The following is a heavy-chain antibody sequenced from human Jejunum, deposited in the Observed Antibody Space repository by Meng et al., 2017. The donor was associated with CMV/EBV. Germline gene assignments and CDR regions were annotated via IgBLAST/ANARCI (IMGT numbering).Heavy chain of an antibody. CDR1: GDTFTASY. J-gene: IGHJ5*02. CDR3: ARGSGGWFDP. V-gene: IGHV1-2*02. Sequence: SCKASGDTFTASYLHWVRQAPGQGLEWMGWIDPNSGGTNYAQKFQGKFTMTRDTSISTASIEVSSLRSDDTAVYYCARGSGGWFDPWGQGTLVTVSS. D-gene: IGHD1-26*01. CDR2: IDPNSGGT.